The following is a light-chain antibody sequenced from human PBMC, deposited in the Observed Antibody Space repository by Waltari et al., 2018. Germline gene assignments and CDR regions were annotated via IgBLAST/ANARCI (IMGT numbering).Light chain of an antibody. CDR1: SSDVGGYNY. J-gene: IGLJ2*01. Sequence: QSALTQPAPAFGSPGHSITISCPGTSSDVGGYNYFSWDQQYTYKAPKLMIYDVRKRPSGVSNRFSGSKSCNTASLTISGLQAEDEADYYCCSYAGSSTHVLFGGGTKLTVL. V-gene: IGLV2-23*02. CDR3: CSYAGSSTHVL. CDR2: DVR.